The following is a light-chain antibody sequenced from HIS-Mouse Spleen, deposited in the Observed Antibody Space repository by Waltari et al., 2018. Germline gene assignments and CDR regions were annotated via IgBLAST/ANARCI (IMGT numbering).Light chain of an antibody. CDR1: ALPKKY. V-gene: IGLV3-10*01. CDR2: EDS. J-gene: IGLJ2*01. CDR3: YSTDSSGNHRV. Sequence: SYELTQPPSVSVSPGQTARITCSGDALPKKYASWYQQKSGPAPVLVIYEDSKPPSGIPERFSGSSSGTMATLTISGAQVEDEADYYCYSTDSSGNHRVFGGGTKLTVL.